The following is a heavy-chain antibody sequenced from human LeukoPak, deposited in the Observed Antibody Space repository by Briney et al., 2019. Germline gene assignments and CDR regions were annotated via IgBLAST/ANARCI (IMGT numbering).Heavy chain of an antibody. Sequence: SETLSLTCAVYGGSFSGYYWSWIRQPPGKGLEWIGEINHSGSTNYNPSLKSRVTISVDTSKNQFSLKLSSVTAADTAVYYCAGSSSWYVFDYWGQGTLVTVSS. CDR3: AGSSSWYVFDY. J-gene: IGHJ4*02. CDR1: GGSFSGYY. D-gene: IGHD6-13*01. CDR2: INHSGST. V-gene: IGHV4-34*01.